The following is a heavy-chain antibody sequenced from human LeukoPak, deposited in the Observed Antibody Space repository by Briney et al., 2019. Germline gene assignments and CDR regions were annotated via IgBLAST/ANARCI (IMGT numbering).Heavy chain of an antibody. CDR2: IHYPGNI. CDR1: GGSISGFY. J-gene: IGHJ4*02. V-gene: IGHV4-59*08. CDR3: ARHVGRWGSDY. D-gene: IGHD4-23*01. Sequence: SETLSLTCTVSGGSISGFYWSWIRQPPGKGLEWIGNIHYPGNIKYNPSLKSRVTISVDMSKNQSSLKLSSVIAADTAVYYCARHVGRWGSDYWGQGTLVTVSS.